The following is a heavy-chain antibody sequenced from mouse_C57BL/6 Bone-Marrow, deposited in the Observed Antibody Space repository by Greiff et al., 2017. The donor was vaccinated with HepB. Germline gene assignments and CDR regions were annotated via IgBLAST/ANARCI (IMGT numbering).Heavy chain of an antibody. Sequence: EVKLVESEGGLVQPGSSMKLSCTASGFTFSDYYMAWVRQVPEKGLEWVANINYDGSSTYYLDSLKSRFIISRDNAKNNLYLQMSSLKSEDTATYYCARENYGSSYWYFDVWGTGTTVTVSS. CDR1: GFTFSDYY. CDR3: ARENYGSSYWYFDV. D-gene: IGHD1-1*01. J-gene: IGHJ1*03. V-gene: IGHV5-16*01. CDR2: INYDGSST.